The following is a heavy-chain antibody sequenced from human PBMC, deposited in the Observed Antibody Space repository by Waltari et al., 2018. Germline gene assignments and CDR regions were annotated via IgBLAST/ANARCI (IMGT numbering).Heavy chain of an antibody. J-gene: IGHJ4*02. CDR1: GFTFSSYA. D-gene: IGHD5-12*01. Sequence: QVQLVESGGGVVQPGRSLRLSCAASGFTFSSYAMHWVRQAPGTGLEWVAVISYDGSNKYYADSVKGRFTISRDNSKNTLYLQMNSLRAEDTAVYYCARSRDGYNYLDYWGQGTLVTVSS. V-gene: IGHV3-30-3*01. CDR3: ARSRDGYNYLDY. CDR2: ISYDGSNK.